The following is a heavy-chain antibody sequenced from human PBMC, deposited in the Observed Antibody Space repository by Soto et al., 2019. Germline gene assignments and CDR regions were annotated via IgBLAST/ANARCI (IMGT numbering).Heavy chain of an antibody. Sequence: QVQLVQSGVEVKMPGASVKLACKASGYTFTNYGLTWVRQVPGQGLEWIGWVSGYNRNTNYAQKFEARVIMTTDTSTSTAFMELRSLRPDDTGIYFCARERQWEALIYWGQGTLLTVSP. V-gene: IGHV1-18*01. J-gene: IGHJ4*02. D-gene: IGHD1-26*01. CDR1: GYTFTNYG. CDR2: VSGYNRNT. CDR3: ARERQWEALIY.